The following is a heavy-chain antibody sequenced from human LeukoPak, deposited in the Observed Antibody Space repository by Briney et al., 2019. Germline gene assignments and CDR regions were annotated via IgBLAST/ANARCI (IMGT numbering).Heavy chain of an antibody. D-gene: IGHD3-9*01. CDR3: ATHRTPLNWLSALYYYYGMDV. CDR1: GFTFSSYA. J-gene: IGHJ6*02. CDR2: ISGSGGST. V-gene: IGHV3-23*01. Sequence: GGSLRLSCAASGFTFSSYAMSWVRQAPGKGLEWVSAISGSGGSTYYADSVKGRFTISRDNSKNTLYLQMNSLRAEDTAVYYCATHRTPLNWLSALYYYYGMDVWGQGTTVTVSS.